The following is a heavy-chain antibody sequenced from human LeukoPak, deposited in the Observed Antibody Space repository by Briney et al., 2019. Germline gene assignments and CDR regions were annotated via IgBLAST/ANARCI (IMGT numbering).Heavy chain of an antibody. CDR2: IHYSGST. Sequence: SETLSLTCTVSGGSVSGHYWSWIRQPPGKGLEWIGHIHYSGSTNYNAPLKSRVTMSVDTSKNHFSLNLSSVTAADTAVYYCARDIRVVGATLYFDFWGQGTLVTVSS. D-gene: IGHD1-26*01. CDR1: GGSVSGHY. V-gene: IGHV4-59*02. CDR3: ARDIRVVGATLYFDF. J-gene: IGHJ4*02.